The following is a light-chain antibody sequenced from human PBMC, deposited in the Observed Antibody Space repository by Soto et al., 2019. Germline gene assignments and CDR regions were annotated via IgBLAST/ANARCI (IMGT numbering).Light chain of an antibody. CDR1: QSIDRY. V-gene: IGKV1-39*01. Sequence: DIQMTQSPSSLSASVGDTVTITCRASQSIDRYLNWYQKKPGKAPKLLIYAASILESGVPSRFSGIGSGTDFALTISSLQPEDFVIYYCQQSFNSPYTFGQGTKVEIK. CDR2: AAS. CDR3: QQSFNSPYT. J-gene: IGKJ2*01.